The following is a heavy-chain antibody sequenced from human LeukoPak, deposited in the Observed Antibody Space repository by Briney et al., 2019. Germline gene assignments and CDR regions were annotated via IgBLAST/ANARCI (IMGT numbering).Heavy chain of an antibody. J-gene: IGHJ4*02. Sequence: SETLSLTCTVPGGSISSSSYYWGWIRQPPGKGLEWIGSIYYSGSTYYNPSLKSRVTISVDTSKNQFSLKLSSVTAADTAVYYCASATLGYDFWSGYPGGYYFDYWGQGTLVTVSS. CDR2: IYYSGST. CDR3: ASATLGYDFWSGYPGGYYFDY. D-gene: IGHD3-3*01. CDR1: GGSISSSSYY. V-gene: IGHV4-39*01.